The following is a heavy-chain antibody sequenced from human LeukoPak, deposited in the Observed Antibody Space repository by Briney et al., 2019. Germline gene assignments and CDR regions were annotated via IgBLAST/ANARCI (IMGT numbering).Heavy chain of an antibody. V-gene: IGHV3-21*01. CDR1: GFTFSSYS. CDR3: ARVPRGIPRDY. D-gene: IGHD2-21*01. J-gene: IGHJ4*02. CDR2: ISSSSSYI. Sequence: PGGSPRLSCAASGFTFSSYSMNWVRQAPGKGLGWVSSISSSSSYIYYADSVKGRFTISRDNAKNSLYLQMNSLRAGDTAVYYCARVPRGIPRDYWGQGTLVTVSS.